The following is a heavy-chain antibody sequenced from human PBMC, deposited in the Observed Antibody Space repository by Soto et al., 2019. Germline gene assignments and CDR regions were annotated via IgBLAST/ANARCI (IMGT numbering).Heavy chain of an antibody. J-gene: IGHJ3*02. CDR3: ARGFGYYDSSGYLAFDI. CDR1: GPSLRSGVYS. CDR2: IYHSGST. Sequence: SDSLSCSCGFAGPSLRSGVYSWAWIRRPPGKGLEWIGYIYHSGSTYYNPSLKSRVTISVDRSKNQFSLKLSSVTAADTAVYYCARGFGYYDSSGYLAFDIWGQGTMVT. D-gene: IGHD3-22*01. V-gene: IGHV4-30-2*01.